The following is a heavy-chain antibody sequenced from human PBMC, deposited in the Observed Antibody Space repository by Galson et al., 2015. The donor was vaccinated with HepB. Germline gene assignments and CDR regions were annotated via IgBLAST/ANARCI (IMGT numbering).Heavy chain of an antibody. D-gene: IGHD3-10*01. CDR2: IGGSGGST. V-gene: IGHV3-23*01. CDR3: AKDRGGLTVVRGVNDAFDI. CDR1: GFTFNFYA. Sequence: SLRLSCAASGFTFNFYAMNWVRQAPGKGLEWVSTIGGSGGSTYYAASAKGRFTISRDNSRNTVYLQMNRLRAYDTAVYYCAKDRGGLTVVRGVNDAFDIWGQGTMVTVSS. J-gene: IGHJ3*02.